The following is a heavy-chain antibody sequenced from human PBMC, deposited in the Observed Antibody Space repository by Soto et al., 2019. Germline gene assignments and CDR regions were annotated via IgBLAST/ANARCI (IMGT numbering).Heavy chain of an antibody. Sequence: SETLSLTCAVSGDSVSSGVFYWSWIRQHPGNGLEYIGYIHDIGSTNYNPSLRGRVTISADTSSNHFSLRLDSVTAADTAVYYCARGRGKWFDPWGKGTLVT. D-gene: IGHD3-16*01. CDR2: IHDIGST. CDR1: GDSVSSGVFY. J-gene: IGHJ5*02. V-gene: IGHV4-31*11. CDR3: ARGRGKWFDP.